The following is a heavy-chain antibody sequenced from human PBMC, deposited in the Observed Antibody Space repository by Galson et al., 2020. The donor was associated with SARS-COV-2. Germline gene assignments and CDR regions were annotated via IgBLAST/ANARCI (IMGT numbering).Heavy chain of an antibody. J-gene: IGHJ4*02. Sequence: PGGSLRLSCAASGFTFSDCAMHWVRQAPGKGLEWVAVIWYDGRNKYYADSVKGRFTISRDNSKNTSYLQMNSLRAEDTAVYYCAREGGSGIVAAPTDYWGQGTLVTVSS. V-gene: IGHV3-33*01. CDR1: GFTFSDCA. CDR2: IWYDGRNK. D-gene: IGHD1-26*01. CDR3: AREGGSGIVAAPTDY.